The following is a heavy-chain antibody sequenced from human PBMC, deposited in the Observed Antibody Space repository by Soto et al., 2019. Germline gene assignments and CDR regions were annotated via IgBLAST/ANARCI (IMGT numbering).Heavy chain of an antibody. Sequence: PGGSLRLSCAASGFTFSSYAMSWVRQAPGKGLEWVSAISGSGGSTYYADSVKGRFTISRDNSKNTLYLQMNSLRAEDTAVYYCAKDFYDFWSGPITYYYYMDVWGKGTTVTVSS. CDR2: ISGSGGST. J-gene: IGHJ6*03. V-gene: IGHV3-23*01. D-gene: IGHD3-3*01. CDR1: GFTFSSYA. CDR3: AKDFYDFWSGPITYYYYMDV.